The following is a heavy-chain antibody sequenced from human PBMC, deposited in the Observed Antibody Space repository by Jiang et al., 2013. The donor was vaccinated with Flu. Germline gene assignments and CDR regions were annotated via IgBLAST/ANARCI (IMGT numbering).Heavy chain of an antibody. CDR3: AKGSPCEGDCVSFDS. J-gene: IGHJ4*02. CDR1: GFTFSNYA. D-gene: IGHD2-21*01. V-gene: IGHV3-23*01. CDR2: IVGVPRGGRT. Sequence: GLVEPGGSLRLSCAASGFTFSNYAMNWVRQAPGKGLEWVSVIVGVPRGGRTEYADSVKGRFTISRDNSRNTVYLQMNSLRTDDTAVYYCAKGSPCEGDCVSFDSWGQGVLVTVSS.